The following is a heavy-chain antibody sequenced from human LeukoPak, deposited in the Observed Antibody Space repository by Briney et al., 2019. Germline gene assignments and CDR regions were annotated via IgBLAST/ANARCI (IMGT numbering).Heavy chain of an antibody. V-gene: IGHV3-33*01. Sequence: GGSLRLSCAASGFTFSSYGMHWVRQAPGKGLEWVAVIWYDGSKKYYVDSVKGRFTISRDNPKNTLYLQMNSLRAEDTAVYYCARRDGDNDRGFDYWGQGTLVTVSS. CDR2: IWYDGSKK. CDR1: GFTFSSYG. CDR3: ARRDGDNDRGFDY. J-gene: IGHJ4*02. D-gene: IGHD4-23*01.